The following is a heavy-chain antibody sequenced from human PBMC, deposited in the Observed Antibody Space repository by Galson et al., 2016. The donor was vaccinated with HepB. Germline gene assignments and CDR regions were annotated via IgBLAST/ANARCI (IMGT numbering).Heavy chain of an antibody. V-gene: IGHV5-51*01. J-gene: IGHJ4*02. D-gene: IGHD6-13*01. CDR2: IYPGDSDT. CDR1: KYNFTHYS. CDR3: ARGVYSSSWINY. Sequence: QSGAEVKKPGESLKISFKGSKYNFTHYSIAWARQMPGKGLEWMGIIYPGDSDTRYSPSFQGQVTISADKSISTAYLQWSSLKASDAAIYYCARGVYSSSWINYWGQGTLVTVSS.